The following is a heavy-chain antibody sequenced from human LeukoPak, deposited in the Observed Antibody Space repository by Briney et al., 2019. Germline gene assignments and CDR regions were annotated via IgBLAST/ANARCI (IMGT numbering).Heavy chain of an antibody. CDR1: GYTLTTYG. V-gene: IGHV1-2*02. CDR2: INPNSGGT. Sequence: GASVKVSCKASGYTLTTYGISWVRQAPGQGLEWMGWINPNSGGTNYAQKFQGRVTMTRDTSISTAYMELSRLRSDDTAVYYCARNNILTGYYMDVWGKGTTVTISS. CDR3: ARNNILTGYYMDV. J-gene: IGHJ6*03. D-gene: IGHD3-9*01.